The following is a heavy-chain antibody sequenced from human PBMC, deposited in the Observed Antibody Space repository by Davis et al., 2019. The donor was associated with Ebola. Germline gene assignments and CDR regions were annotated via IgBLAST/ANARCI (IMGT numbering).Heavy chain of an antibody. CDR3: AREDASSTSADY. D-gene: IGHD2-15*01. Sequence: SETLSLTCTVSGGSISSYYWSWIRQLPGQGLEWIGYIYYSGSTNYNPSLKSRVTISVDTSKNQFSLKLSSVAAADTAVYFCAREDASSTSADYWGQGILVTVSS. V-gene: IGHV4-59*12. CDR2: IYYSGST. CDR1: GGSISSYY. J-gene: IGHJ4*02.